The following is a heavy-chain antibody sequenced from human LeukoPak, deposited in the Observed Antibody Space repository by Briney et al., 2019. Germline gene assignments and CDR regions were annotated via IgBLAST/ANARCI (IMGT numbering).Heavy chain of an antibody. Sequence: PGGSLRLSCAASGFTFSSYAMSWVRQAPGKGLEWVSAIRGSGDNTYYADSVKGRFTISRDNSRSTLYLQMNSLRAEDTALYYCAKVRGYSYELEYHFENWGQGTLVTVSS. V-gene: IGHV3-23*01. CDR3: AKVRGYSYELEYHFEN. CDR1: GFTFSSYA. D-gene: IGHD5-18*01. CDR2: IRGSGDNT. J-gene: IGHJ4*02.